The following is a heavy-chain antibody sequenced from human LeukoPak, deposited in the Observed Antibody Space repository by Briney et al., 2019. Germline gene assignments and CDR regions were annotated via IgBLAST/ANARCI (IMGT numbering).Heavy chain of an antibody. Sequence: GGSLRLSCAASGFTFSSYAMHWVRQAPGKGLEWVAVISYDGSNKYYADSVKGRFTISRDNSKNTLYLQMNSLRAEDTAVYYCAREKNRGSGYFDYWGQGTLVTVSS. V-gene: IGHV3-30-3*01. CDR3: AREKNRGSGYFDY. CDR2: ISYDGSNK. CDR1: GFTFSSYA. D-gene: IGHD3-10*01. J-gene: IGHJ4*02.